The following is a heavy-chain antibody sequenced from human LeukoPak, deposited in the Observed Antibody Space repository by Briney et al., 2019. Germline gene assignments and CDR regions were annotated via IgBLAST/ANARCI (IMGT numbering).Heavy chain of an antibody. CDR1: GFTFSDYY. CDR2: IKQDGSEK. Sequence: GGSLRLSCAASGFTFSDYYMSWIRQAPGKGLEWVANIKQDGSEKYYVDSVKGRFTISRDNAKNSLYLQMNSLRAEDTAVYYCARGTAFSGSYSHYYYYYMDVWGKGTTVTVSS. CDR3: ARGTAFSGSYSHYYYYYMDV. V-gene: IGHV3-7*01. D-gene: IGHD1-26*01. J-gene: IGHJ6*03.